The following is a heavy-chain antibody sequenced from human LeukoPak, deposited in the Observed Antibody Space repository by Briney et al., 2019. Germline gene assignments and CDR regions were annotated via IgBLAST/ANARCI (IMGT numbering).Heavy chain of an antibody. J-gene: IGHJ4*02. D-gene: IGHD3-10*01. V-gene: IGHV3-21*01. CDR2: IYVTGDYI. Sequence: PGGSLRLSCATSGFTFSHFSFKWVRQAPGKGLGWVASIYVTGDYIYYADSVKGRATISRDNAKNSVYLQMNSLRADDTAIYYCAREFNTIGNFDFWGQGILVTVSS. CDR3: AREFNTIGNFDF. CDR1: GFTFSHFS.